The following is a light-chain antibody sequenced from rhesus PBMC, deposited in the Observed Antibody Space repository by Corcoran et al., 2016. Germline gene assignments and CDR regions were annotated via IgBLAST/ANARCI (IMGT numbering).Light chain of an antibody. CDR1: QGISKW. Sequence: DIQMTQSPSSLSASVGDRVTITCRASQGISKWLAWYQQKPGKAPKLLIYRASNSEAGVPSRFNGCGSGTDFTRTISSLQPEDIATYYCQQHDNSPYSFGQGTKVEIK. CDR3: QQHDNSPYS. CDR2: RAS. V-gene: IGKV1-69*01. J-gene: IGKJ2*01.